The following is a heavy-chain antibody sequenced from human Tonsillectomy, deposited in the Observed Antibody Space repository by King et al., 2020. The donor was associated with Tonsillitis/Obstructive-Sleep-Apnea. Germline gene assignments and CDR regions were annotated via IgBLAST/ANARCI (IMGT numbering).Heavy chain of an antibody. CDR3: ARVPRHHLIHDSYHFYYMDV. J-gene: IGHJ6*03. CDR1: GDSISSYY. D-gene: IGHD1-14*01. V-gene: IGHV4-59*08. Sequence: QLQESGPGLVKPSETLSLICTVSGDSISSYYWSWIRQPPGKGLEWVGYIYYSGNTNYKPSHKRRVTISEDTSKNQFSLQLSSVTAADTDMYYCARVPRHHLIHDSYHFYYMDVCGTGTTVSVSS. CDR2: IYYSGNT.